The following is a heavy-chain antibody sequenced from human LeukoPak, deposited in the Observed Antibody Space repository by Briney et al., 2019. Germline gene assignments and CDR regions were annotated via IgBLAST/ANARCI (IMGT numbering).Heavy chain of an antibody. Sequence: SETLSLTCAVYGGSFSGYYWSWIRQPPGKGLEWIGEINHSGSTNYNPSLKSRVTISVDTSKNQFSLKLSSVTAADTAVYYCARICSGGSCSTGYRGQGTLVTVSS. CDR3: ARICSGGSCSTGY. D-gene: IGHD2-15*01. CDR2: INHSGST. CDR1: GGSFSGYY. J-gene: IGHJ4*02. V-gene: IGHV4-34*01.